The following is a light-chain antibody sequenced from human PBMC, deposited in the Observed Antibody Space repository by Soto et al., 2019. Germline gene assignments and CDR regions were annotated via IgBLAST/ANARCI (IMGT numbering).Light chain of an antibody. Sequence: EIVMTQSPATLSVSPGEGATPSCRASQSVSSNLAWYQQKPGQAPRLLIYGASNRATGIPDRFSGSGSGTDFTLTISRLEPEDFAVYYCQQYGSSGTFGQGTKVDIK. J-gene: IGKJ1*01. CDR3: QQYGSSGT. V-gene: IGKV3-20*01. CDR2: GAS. CDR1: QSVSSN.